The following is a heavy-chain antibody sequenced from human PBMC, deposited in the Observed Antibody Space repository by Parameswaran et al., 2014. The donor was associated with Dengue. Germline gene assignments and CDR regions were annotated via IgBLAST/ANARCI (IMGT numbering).Heavy chain of an antibody. Sequence: WIRQAPGKGLEWVSGISGSGGSTDYADSVKGRFTISRDNSKNTLYLQMSRLRAEDTAVYYCARYGDSDWYFDLWGRGTLVTVSS. D-gene: IGHD4-17*01. V-gene: IGHV3-23*01. CDR2: ISGSGGST. J-gene: IGHJ2*01. CDR3: ARYGDSDWYFDL.